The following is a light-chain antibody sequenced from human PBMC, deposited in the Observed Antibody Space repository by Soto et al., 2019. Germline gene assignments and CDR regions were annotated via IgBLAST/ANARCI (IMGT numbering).Light chain of an antibody. CDR3: QQLHDYPIT. CDR1: QSISGY. J-gene: IGKJ5*01. CDR2: AAS. V-gene: IGKV1-39*01. Sequence: DIQMTQSPSSLSASVGDRVTITCRASQSISGYLNWYQQKPGKAPKLLIYAASSLQSGVPSRFSGSGSGTDFTLTISSLQPEDFATYYCQQLHDYPITFGQGTRLE.